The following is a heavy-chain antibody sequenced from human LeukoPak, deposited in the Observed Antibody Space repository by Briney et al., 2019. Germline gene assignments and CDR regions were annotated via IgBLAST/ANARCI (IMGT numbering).Heavy chain of an antibody. CDR1: GFTFSNAW. D-gene: IGHD6-13*01. Sequence: PGGSLRLSCAASGFTFSNAWMSWVRQAPGKGLEWVGRIKSKTDGGTTDYAAPVKGRFTISRDNSKNTLYLQMNSLRAEDTAVYYCAKNLEVFSSSWTNDAFDIWGQGTMVTVSS. J-gene: IGHJ3*02. V-gene: IGHV3-15*01. CDR2: IKSKTDGGTT. CDR3: AKNLEVFSSSWTNDAFDI.